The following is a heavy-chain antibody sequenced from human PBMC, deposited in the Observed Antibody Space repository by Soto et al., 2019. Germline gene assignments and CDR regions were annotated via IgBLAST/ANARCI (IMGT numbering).Heavy chain of an antibody. Sequence: EVQLVESGGGLVQPGGSLRLSCAASGFTFSRHWMHWVRQAPGKGLVWVSRINSDGTSTNYADSVKGRFTISRDNAKNTLYLQLNSLRGEDTAVYPCASPYTATIHNGLNSWGQGTLVNVSS. V-gene: IGHV3-74*01. CDR2: INSDGTST. D-gene: IGHD5-12*01. CDR3: ASPYTATIHNGLNS. CDR1: GFTFSRHW. J-gene: IGHJ4*02.